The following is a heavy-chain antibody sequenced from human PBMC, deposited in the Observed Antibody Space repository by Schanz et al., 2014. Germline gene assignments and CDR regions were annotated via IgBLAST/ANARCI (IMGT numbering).Heavy chain of an antibody. CDR3: ARDRGLNSYGDVMIYYHYYGMDV. V-gene: IGHV3-21*01. CDR1: GFAFSDYG. CDR2: ITSSRSYI. J-gene: IGHJ6*02. D-gene: IGHD4-17*01. Sequence: VQLVESGGGVVQPGGSLRLSCAASGFAFSDYGMHWVRQAPGKGLEWVSSITSSRSYIYYGDSVKGRFTISRDNAKNSLSLQMHSLRAEDTAVYYCARDRGLNSYGDVMIYYHYYGMDVWGQGTTVTVSS.